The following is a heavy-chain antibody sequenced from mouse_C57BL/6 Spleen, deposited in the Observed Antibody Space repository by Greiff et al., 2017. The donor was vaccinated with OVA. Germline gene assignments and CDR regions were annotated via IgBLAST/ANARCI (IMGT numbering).Heavy chain of an antibody. Sequence: VQLKQPGAELVMPGASVKLSCKASGYTFTSYWMHWVKQRPGQGLEWIGEIDPSDSYTNYNQKFKGKSTLTVDKSSSTAYMQLSSLTSEDSAVYYCARSDYGNPWFAYWGQGTLVTVSA. CDR2: IDPSDSYT. V-gene: IGHV1-69*01. J-gene: IGHJ3*01. D-gene: IGHD2-1*01. CDR1: GYTFTSYW. CDR3: ARSDYGNPWFAY.